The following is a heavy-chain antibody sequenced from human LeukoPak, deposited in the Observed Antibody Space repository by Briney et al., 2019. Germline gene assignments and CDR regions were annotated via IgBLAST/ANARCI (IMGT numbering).Heavy chain of an antibody. J-gene: IGHJ4*02. V-gene: IGHV1-69*05. D-gene: IGHD4-17*01. CDR1: GGTFSSYA. Sequence: SVKVSCKASGGTFSSYAISWVRQAPGQGLEWMGRIIPIFGTANYAQKFQGRVTITTDESTGTAYMELSSLRSEDTAVYYCARALSGYGDYIFDYWGQGTLVTVSS. CDR2: IIPIFGTA. CDR3: ARALSGYGDYIFDY.